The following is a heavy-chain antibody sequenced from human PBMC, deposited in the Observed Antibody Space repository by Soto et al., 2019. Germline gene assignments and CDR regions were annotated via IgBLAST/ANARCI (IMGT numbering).Heavy chain of an antibody. CDR2: ISKDGNNK. D-gene: IGHD1-26*01. CDR1: GFSFSSYA. CDR3: AKDIGIGGSYYVVDY. V-gene: IGHV3-30*18. Sequence: PGGSLRLSCAASGFSFSSYAMSWVRQAPGKGLEWVAVISKDGNNKYYVDSVKGRFTISRDHSKNTLSLKLISLRAEDTAVYYCAKDIGIGGSYYVVDYWGLGTLVTVSS. J-gene: IGHJ4*02.